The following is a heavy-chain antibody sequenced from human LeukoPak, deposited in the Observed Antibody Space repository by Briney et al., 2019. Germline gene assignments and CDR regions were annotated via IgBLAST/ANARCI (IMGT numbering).Heavy chain of an antibody. V-gene: IGHV4-59*01. CDR3: ASSRDGYSDDAFDI. CDR2: IYYSGST. D-gene: IGHD5-24*01. Sequence: SETLSLTCTVSGGSISSYYWSWIRQPPGKGLEWIGYIYYSGSTNYNPSLKSRVTISVDTSKSQFSLKLSSVTAADTAVYYCASSRDGYSDDAFDIWGQGTMVTVSS. CDR1: GGSISSYY. J-gene: IGHJ3*02.